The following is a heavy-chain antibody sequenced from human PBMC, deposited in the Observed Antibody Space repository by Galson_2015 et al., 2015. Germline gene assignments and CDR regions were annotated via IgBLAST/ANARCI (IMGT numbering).Heavy chain of an antibody. Sequence: SLRLSCAASGFTFSSYGIHWVRQAPGKGLEWVADISYDRSNKYYADSVKGRFTISRDNSKNTLWLQMNSLRAEDTAVYYCAKDLTTMTTSAAFDFWGKGTMVTVSS. V-gene: IGHV3-30*18. CDR3: AKDLTTMTTSAAFDF. J-gene: IGHJ3*01. D-gene: IGHD4-17*01. CDR1: GFTFSSYG. CDR2: ISYDRSNK.